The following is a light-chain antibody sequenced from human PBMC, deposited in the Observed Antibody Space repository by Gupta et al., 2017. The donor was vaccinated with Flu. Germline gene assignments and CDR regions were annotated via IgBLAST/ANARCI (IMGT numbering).Light chain of an antibody. CDR3: SSYTNNNRVV. Sequence: TISDIGGYNFVSWYQQYPGKVPKLMIYEVSNRPSGVSTRFSGSKSGNTASLTISGLRAEDEADYYCSSYTNNNRVVFGGGTKLTVL. CDR2: EVS. J-gene: IGLJ2*01. CDR1: ISDIGGYNF. V-gene: IGLV2-14*01.